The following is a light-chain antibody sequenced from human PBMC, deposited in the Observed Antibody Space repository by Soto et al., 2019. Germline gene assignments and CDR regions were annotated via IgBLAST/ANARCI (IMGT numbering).Light chain of an antibody. Sequence: QSALTQPASVSGSPGQSITISCTGNSSEVGGYNYVSWYQQHPGKAPKLMIYEVTNRPSGVSDRFSGSKSGNTASMTISGLKAEDEADYYCTSYTTRSNWVFGGGTKLPV. CDR1: SSEVGGYNY. V-gene: IGLV2-14*01. CDR3: TSYTTRSNWV. J-gene: IGLJ3*02. CDR2: EVT.